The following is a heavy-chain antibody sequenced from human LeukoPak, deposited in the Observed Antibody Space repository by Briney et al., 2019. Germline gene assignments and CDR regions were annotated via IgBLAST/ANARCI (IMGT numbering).Heavy chain of an antibody. Sequence: GGSLRLSCAASGFTFSSYWMSWVRQAPGRGLEWVANIKQDGSEKYYVDSVKGRFTISRDNAKNSLYLQMNSLRAEDTAVYYCARVNYLWFGTSMSYYYYGMDVWGQGTTVTVSS. D-gene: IGHD3-10*01. CDR1: GFTFSSYW. CDR3: ARVNYLWFGTSMSYYYYGMDV. CDR2: IKQDGSEK. V-gene: IGHV3-7*01. J-gene: IGHJ6*02.